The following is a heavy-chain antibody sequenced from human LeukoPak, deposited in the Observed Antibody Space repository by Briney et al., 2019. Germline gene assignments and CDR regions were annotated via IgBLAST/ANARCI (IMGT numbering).Heavy chain of an antibody. D-gene: IGHD5-24*01. CDR1: GFTFSNAW. J-gene: IGHJ3*02. CDR3: TTDPGIVEMATMNAFDT. V-gene: IGHV3-15*07. Sequence: GGSLRLSCAASGFTFSNAWMNWVRQAPGKGLEWVGRIKSKTDGGTTDYAAPVKGRFTISRDDSKNTLYLQMNSLKTEDTAVYYCTTDPGIVEMATMNAFDTWGQGTMVTVSS. CDR2: IKSKTDGGTT.